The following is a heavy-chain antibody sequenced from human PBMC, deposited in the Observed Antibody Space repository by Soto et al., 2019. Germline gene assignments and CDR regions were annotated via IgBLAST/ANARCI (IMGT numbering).Heavy chain of an antibody. CDR2: IDGIGSST. V-gene: IGHV3-23*01. Sequence: EVQLLESGGGLVQPGRSLRLSCAASGFTFSNYGMKWVRQAPGKGLEWVSGIDGIGSSTYYADSVKGRFTISRDNSKNTLFLQMNSLRAEDTALYYCAGRLEYWGQGTLVTVSS. CDR3: AGRLEY. J-gene: IGHJ4*02. D-gene: IGHD1-1*01. CDR1: GFTFSNYG.